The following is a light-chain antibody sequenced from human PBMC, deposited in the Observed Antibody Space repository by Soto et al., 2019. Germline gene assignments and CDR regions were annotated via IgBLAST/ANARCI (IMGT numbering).Light chain of an antibody. CDR3: CSYAGRSTYV. CDR2: EVS. V-gene: IGLV2-23*02. CDR1: RSDVGSYNL. Sequence: QAALTQPASPSESHAQAISISRTGTRSDVGSYNLVSWYQQHPGKAPKLMIYEVSKRPSGASNRFSGSKSGNTASLTISGLQAEDEADYCCCSYAGRSTYVFETGTKVTVL. J-gene: IGLJ1*01.